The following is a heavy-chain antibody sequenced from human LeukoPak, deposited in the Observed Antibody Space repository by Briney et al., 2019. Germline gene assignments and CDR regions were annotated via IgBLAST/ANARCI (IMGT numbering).Heavy chain of an antibody. V-gene: IGHV3-7*01. CDR1: VFTFSSYW. D-gene: IGHD6-13*01. CDR2: IKEDGSEK. CDR3: ARAGVRIAAVAFDI. Sequence: GGSLILSCAAPVFTFSSYWMSWVREAPGKGVEGGANIKEDGSEKYYVDSVKRRFTISRDNAKNSLYLQMNSLRAEDTAVYYCARAGVRIAAVAFDIWGQGTMVTVSS. J-gene: IGHJ3*02.